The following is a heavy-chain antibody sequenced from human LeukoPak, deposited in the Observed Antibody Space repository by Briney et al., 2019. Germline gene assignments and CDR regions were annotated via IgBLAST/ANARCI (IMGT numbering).Heavy chain of an antibody. J-gene: IGHJ4*02. D-gene: IGHD3-9*01. Sequence: GGSLRLSCATSGFSLSDYPMNWVRQAPGKGLEWISNIRTTAEGAKYAYYADSVKGRVTISRDDGKNTLYLHMNSLRDDDTAVYYCATDQRYAFDYWGQGILVTVSS. CDR3: ATDQRYAFDY. V-gene: IGHV3-48*02. CDR1: GFSLSDYP. CDR2: IRTTAEGAKYA.